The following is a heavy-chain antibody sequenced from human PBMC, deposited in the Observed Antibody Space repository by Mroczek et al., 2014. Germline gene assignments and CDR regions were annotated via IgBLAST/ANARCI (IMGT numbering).Heavy chain of an antibody. Sequence: QVQLQESGAGLLKPSETLTLSCGVYGGSFSNYYCSWIRQPPGKGLEWIGEISYTGGTYYSPSLKSRVTISLDTSKTQFSLRLTSVTAADTAVYYCARVSYGDYVPQSQNWGQGTLVTVSS. CDR1: GGSFSNYY. CDR2: ISYTGGT. CDR3: ARVSYGDYVPQSQN. V-gene: IGHV4-34*01. J-gene: IGHJ1*01. D-gene: IGHD4-17*01.